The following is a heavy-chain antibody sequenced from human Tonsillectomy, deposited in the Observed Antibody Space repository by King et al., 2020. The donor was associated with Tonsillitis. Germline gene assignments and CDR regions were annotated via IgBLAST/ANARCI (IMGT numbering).Heavy chain of an antibody. Sequence: VQLVESGGGLVQPGGSLRLSCAASGFTFSSYEMNWVRQAPGKGLEWVSYISSSGSTIYYADSVKGRFTISRDNDKNSLYLQMNSLEAEDTAVYYCARDERGYSYGCLDYWGQGTLVTVSS. J-gene: IGHJ4*02. D-gene: IGHD5-18*01. CDR2: ISSSGSTI. CDR3: ARDERGYSYGCLDY. CDR1: GFTFSSYE. V-gene: IGHV3-48*03.